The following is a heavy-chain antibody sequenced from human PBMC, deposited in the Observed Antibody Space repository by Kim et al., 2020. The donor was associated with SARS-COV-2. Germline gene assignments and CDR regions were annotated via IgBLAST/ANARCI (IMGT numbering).Heavy chain of an antibody. CDR2: IWHDGSNK. Sequence: GGSLRLSCAASGFTFSSYGMHWVRQAPGKGLEWVAVIWHDGSNKYYADSVKGRFTISRDNSKNTLYLQMNSLRAEDTAVYYCARDPYGEYHDAFDIWGQGTMVTVSS. CDR3: ARDPYGEYHDAFDI. CDR1: GFTFSSYG. D-gene: IGHD4-17*01. V-gene: IGHV3-33*01. J-gene: IGHJ3*02.